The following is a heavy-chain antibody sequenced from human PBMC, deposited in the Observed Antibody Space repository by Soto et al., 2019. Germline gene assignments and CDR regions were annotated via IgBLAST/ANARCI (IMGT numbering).Heavy chain of an antibody. CDR1: GFTFSSYA. CDR2: ISYDGSNK. J-gene: IGHJ3*02. CDR3: ARDVEEWLVWGSGAFDI. Sequence: GGSLRLSCAASGFTFSSYAMHWVRQAPGKGLEWVAVISYDGSNKYYADSVKGRFTISRDNSKSTLYLQMNSLRAEDTAVYYCARDVEEWLVWGSGAFDIWGQGTMVTVSS. V-gene: IGHV3-30-3*01. D-gene: IGHD6-19*01.